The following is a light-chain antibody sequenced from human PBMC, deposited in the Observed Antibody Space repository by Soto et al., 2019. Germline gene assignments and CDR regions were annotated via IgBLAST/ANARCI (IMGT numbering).Light chain of an antibody. CDR2: DAS. J-gene: IGKJ5*01. CDR1: QIVSSH. V-gene: IGKV3-15*01. Sequence: EIVMTQSPATLSLSPGERATLSFRASQIVSSHLAWYQHKPGQAPRLLFYDASTRATGIPARFSGSGSGTEFTLTISSLQSEDFAVYYCQHYHGWPITFGQGTRLEIK. CDR3: QHYHGWPIT.